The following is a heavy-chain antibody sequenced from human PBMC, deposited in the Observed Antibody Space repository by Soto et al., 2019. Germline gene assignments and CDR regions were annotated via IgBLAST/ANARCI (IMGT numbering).Heavy chain of an antibody. Sequence: GGSLRLSCAASGFTFSSYSMNWVRHAPGKGQEWVSFISSSSTIYYADSVKGRFTISRDNAKNSLYLQMNSLRDEDTAVYYCARDYMVRANDAFDIWGQGTMVTVSS. J-gene: IGHJ3*02. CDR3: ARDYMVRANDAFDI. V-gene: IGHV3-48*02. CDR2: ISSSSTI. CDR1: GFTFSSYS. D-gene: IGHD3-10*01.